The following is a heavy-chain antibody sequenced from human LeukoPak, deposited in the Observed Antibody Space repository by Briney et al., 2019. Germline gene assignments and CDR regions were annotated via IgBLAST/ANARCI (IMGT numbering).Heavy chain of an antibody. Sequence: GASVKVSCEASGYTFTGYYMHWVRQAPGKGLEWMGWINPNSGGTNYAQKFQGRVTMTRDTSISTAYMELSRLRSDDTAVYYCARMMPGAPYNWFDPWGQGTLVTVSS. CDR1: GYTFTGYY. V-gene: IGHV1-2*02. CDR2: INPNSGGT. J-gene: IGHJ5*02. CDR3: ARMMPGAPYNWFDP. D-gene: IGHD2-2*01.